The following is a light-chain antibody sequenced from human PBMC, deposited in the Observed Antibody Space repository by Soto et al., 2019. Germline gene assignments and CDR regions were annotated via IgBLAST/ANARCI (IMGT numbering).Light chain of an antibody. CDR1: SSDVGGYNY. CDR3: SSYTSSSTYVV. CDR2: DVS. V-gene: IGLV2-14*01. J-gene: IGLJ2*01. Sequence: QSALTQPASVSGSPGQSITISCTGTSSDVGGYNYVSWYQQHPGKAPKLMIYDVSNRPLGVSNRFSGSKSGNTASLTISGLQAEDEADDYCSSYTSSSTYVVFGGGTKLTVL.